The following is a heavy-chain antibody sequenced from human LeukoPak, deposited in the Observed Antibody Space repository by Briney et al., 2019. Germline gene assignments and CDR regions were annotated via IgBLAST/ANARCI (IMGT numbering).Heavy chain of an antibody. Sequence: SETPSLTCTVSGGSISSYYWSWIRQPPGKGLEWIGYIYYSGSTNYNPSLKSRVTISVDTSKNQFSLKLSSVTAADTAVYYCARCFSNYESYFDYWGQGTLVTVSS. J-gene: IGHJ4*02. D-gene: IGHD4-11*01. CDR1: GGSISSYY. V-gene: IGHV4-59*01. CDR3: ARCFSNYESYFDY. CDR2: IYYSGST.